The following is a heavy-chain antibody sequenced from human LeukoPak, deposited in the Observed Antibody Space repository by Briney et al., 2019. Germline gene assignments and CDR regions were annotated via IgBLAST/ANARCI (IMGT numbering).Heavy chain of an antibody. J-gene: IGHJ6*02. D-gene: IGHD6-13*01. Sequence: GGSLRLSCAASGFTFSSYSLNWVRQPPGKGLEWVSSISSSSSYIYYADSMWGRFTISRDNAKNSLYLQMNSLRAEDTAVYYCARMGAATGTGMDVWRQGTTVTVSS. CDR3: ARMGAATGTGMDV. CDR2: ISSSSSYI. CDR1: GFTFSSYS. V-gene: IGHV3-21*01.